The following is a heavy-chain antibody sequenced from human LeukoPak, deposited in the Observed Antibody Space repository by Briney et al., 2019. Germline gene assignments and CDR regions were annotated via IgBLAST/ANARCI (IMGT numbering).Heavy chain of an antibody. D-gene: IGHD2-15*01. J-gene: IGHJ4*02. V-gene: IGHV1-69*13. CDR2: IIPIFGTA. Sequence: SVKVSCKASGGTFSSYAISWVRQAPGQGLEWMGGIIPIFGTANYAQKFQGRVTITADESTSTAYMELSSLRSEDMAVYYCARGYCSGGSCYGPEYYFDYWGQGTLVTVSS. CDR1: GGTFSSYA. CDR3: ARGYCSGGSCYGPEYYFDY.